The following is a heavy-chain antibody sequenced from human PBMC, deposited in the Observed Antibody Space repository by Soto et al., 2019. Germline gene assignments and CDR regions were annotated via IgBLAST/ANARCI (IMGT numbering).Heavy chain of an antibody. D-gene: IGHD5-12*01. CDR3: ARGGGYSGYEDYYYYYGMDV. J-gene: IGHJ6*02. Sequence: PGGSLRLSCAASGFTFSSYDMHWVRQATGKGLEWVSAIGTAGDTYYPGSVKGRFTTSRENAKNSLYLQMNSLRAEDTAVYYCARGGGYSGYEDYYYYYGMDVWGQGTTVTVSS. V-gene: IGHV3-13*01. CDR2: IGTAGDT. CDR1: GFTFSSYD.